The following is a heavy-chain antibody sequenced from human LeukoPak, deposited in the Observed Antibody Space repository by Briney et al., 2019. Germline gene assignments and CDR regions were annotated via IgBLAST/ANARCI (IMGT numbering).Heavy chain of an antibody. Sequence: SETLSLTCTVSGGSLSSYYWSWIRQPPGKGLEWIGYIYYSGSTNYNPSLKSRVTISVDTSKNQFSLKLSSVTAADTAVYYCARHSVYSSSWYYYYGMDVWGQGTTVTVSS. CDR2: IYYSGST. CDR1: GGSLSSYY. D-gene: IGHD6-13*01. J-gene: IGHJ6*02. CDR3: ARHSVYSSSWYYYYGMDV. V-gene: IGHV4-59*08.